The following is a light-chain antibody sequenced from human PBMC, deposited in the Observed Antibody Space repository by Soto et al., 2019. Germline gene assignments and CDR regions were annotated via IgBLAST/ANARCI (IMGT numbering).Light chain of an antibody. CDR3: QQYYSYPPA. V-gene: IGKV1-8*01. J-gene: IGKJ1*01. Sequence: QMTQSPSSLSASTGDRVTITCRASQGISSYLAWYQQKPGKAPKLLISAASTLQTGVPSRFSGSGSGTDFTLTISCLQSEDFATYYCQQYYSYPPAFGQGDQGGYQ. CDR1: QGISSY. CDR2: AAS.